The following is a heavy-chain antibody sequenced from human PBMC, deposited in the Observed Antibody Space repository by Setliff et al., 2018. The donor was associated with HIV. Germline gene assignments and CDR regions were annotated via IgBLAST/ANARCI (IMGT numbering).Heavy chain of an antibody. J-gene: IGHJ3*02. CDR2: ISYDGSNE. V-gene: IGHV3-30*12. CDR1: GFIFSSYG. Sequence: PGGSLRLFCEASGFIFSSYGMHWVRQAPGKGLEWVAVISYDGSNEYYADSVKGRFTISRDSSKNTLYLQMNSLRADDTALYYCAKAYYNFWSTYDAFDIWGQGTMV. CDR3: AKAYYNFWSTYDAFDI. D-gene: IGHD3-3*01.